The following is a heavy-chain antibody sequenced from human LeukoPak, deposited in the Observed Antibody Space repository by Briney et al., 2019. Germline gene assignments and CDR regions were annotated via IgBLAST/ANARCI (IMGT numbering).Heavy chain of an antibody. D-gene: IGHD2-15*01. CDR2: IYYSGST. V-gene: IGHV4-59*01. Sequence: PSETLSLTCTVSGGSISSYYWSWIRQPPGKGLEWIGYIYYSGSTNYNPSLKSRVTISVDTSKNQFSLKLSSVTAADTAVYYCARSVIVPWFDPWGQGTLVTVSS. J-gene: IGHJ5*02. CDR1: GGSISSYY. CDR3: ARSVIVPWFDP.